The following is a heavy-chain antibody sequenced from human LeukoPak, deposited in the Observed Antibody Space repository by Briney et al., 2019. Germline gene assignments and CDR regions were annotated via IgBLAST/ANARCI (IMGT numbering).Heavy chain of an antibody. V-gene: IGHV4-4*07. CDR1: GGSFSSYY. CDR3: ARAGDSTSPLDY. D-gene: IGHD6-13*01. J-gene: IGHJ4*02. Sequence: SETLSLTCTVSGGSFSSYYWNWIRQPAGKGLEWIGRIYTSGSTNYNPSPKSRVTMSVDTSKNQFSVKLNSVTAADTAVYYCARAGDSTSPLDYWGQGTLVTVSS. CDR2: IYTSGST.